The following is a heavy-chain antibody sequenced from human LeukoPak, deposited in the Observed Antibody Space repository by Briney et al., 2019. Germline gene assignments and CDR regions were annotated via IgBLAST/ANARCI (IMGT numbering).Heavy chain of an antibody. J-gene: IGHJ4*02. D-gene: IGHD6-13*01. CDR1: GGSINSADYY. Sequence: SQTLSLTCTVSGGSINSADYYWTWIRQHPGKGLEWIGYINYSGTTYYNPSLKSRITISVDTSKNQFSPKLSSVTAADTAVYYCAREGGAYSTSYYFDYLGQGTLVTVSS. V-gene: IGHV4-31*03. CDR2: INYSGTT. CDR3: AREGGAYSTSYYFDY.